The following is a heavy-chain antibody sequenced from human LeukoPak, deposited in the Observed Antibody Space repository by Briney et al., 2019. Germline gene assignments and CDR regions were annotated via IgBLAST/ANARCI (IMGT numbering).Heavy chain of an antibody. D-gene: IGHD6-13*01. CDR1: AFTFSSYW. V-gene: IGHV3-7*01. Sequence: GGSLRLSCAASAFTFSSYWMSWVRQAPGKGLEWVANIKQDGSEKYYVDSVKGRFTISRDNAKNSLYLQMNSLRAEDTAVYYCARDGIAAADGWFDPWGQGTLVTVSS. CDR3: ARDGIAAADGWFDP. CDR2: IKQDGSEK. J-gene: IGHJ5*02.